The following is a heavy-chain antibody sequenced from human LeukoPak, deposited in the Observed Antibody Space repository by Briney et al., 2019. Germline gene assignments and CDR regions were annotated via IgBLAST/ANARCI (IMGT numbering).Heavy chain of an antibody. V-gene: IGHV4-34*01. D-gene: IGHD3-16*01. CDR1: GGSFSGYY. CDR2: INHSGST. J-gene: IGHJ4*02. CDR3: ARGKIMIAFGGVRFPPLFDY. Sequence: SETLSLTCAVYGGSFSGYYWSWIRQPPGKGLEWIGGINHSGSTNYNPSLKSRVTISVDTSKNQFSLKLSSVTAADTAVYYCARGKIMIAFGGVRFPPLFDYWGQGTLVTVSS.